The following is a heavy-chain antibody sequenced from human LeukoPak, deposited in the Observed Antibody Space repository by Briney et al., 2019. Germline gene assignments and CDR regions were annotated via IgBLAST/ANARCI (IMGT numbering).Heavy chain of an antibody. J-gene: IGHJ4*02. CDR2: ISSSSSYI. CDR3: ARVVTMVQGVIGNY. CDR1: GFTFSSYS. Sequence: GRSLRLSCAASGFTFSSYSMNWVRQAPGKGLEWVSSISSSSSYIYYADSVKGRFTISRDNAKNSLYLQMNSLRAEDTAVYYCARVVTMVQGVIGNYWGQGTLVTVSS. D-gene: IGHD3-10*01. V-gene: IGHV3-21*01.